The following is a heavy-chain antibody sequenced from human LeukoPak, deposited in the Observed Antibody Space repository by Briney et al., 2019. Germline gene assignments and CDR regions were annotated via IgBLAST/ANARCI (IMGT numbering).Heavy chain of an antibody. V-gene: IGHV4-61*02. CDR1: GGSISSGNYY. CDR3: AWGDSSGYPFDP. D-gene: IGHD3-22*01. J-gene: IGHJ5*02. CDR2: IYTTGATSGST. Sequence: SETLSLTCTVSGGSISSGNYYWSWIRQPAGKGLEYIGRIYTTGATSGSTYYNPSLKSRVTISVDTSKNQFSLKLSSVTAADTAVYYCAWGDSSGYPFDPWGQGTLVTVSS.